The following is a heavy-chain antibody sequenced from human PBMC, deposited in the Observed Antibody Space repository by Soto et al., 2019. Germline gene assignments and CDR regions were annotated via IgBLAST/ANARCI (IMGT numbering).Heavy chain of an antibody. J-gene: IGHJ4*02. D-gene: IGHD1-26*01. V-gene: IGHV1-3*01. CDR3: ARVGHLNVYYGSDY. CDR2: INPGDGST. Sequence: ASVKVSCKASGYTFTTYAMHWVRQAPGQRLEWMGWINPGDGSTNYSQKFQGRVTMTRDTSTSTVYMDLSSLRSADTAVYYCARVGHLNVYYGSDYWGQGILVTVSS. CDR1: GYTFTTYA.